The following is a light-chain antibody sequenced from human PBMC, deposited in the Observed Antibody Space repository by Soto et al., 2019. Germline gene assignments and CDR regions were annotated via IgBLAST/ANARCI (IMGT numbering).Light chain of an antibody. V-gene: IGKV1-5*03. Sequence: DIQMTQSPSTLSASVGDRVTITCRASQSISSWLAWYQQKPGKAPKLLIYKASSLESGVPSRFSGSGSGTEFTLTISSLQPDDFATYYCQRYNSYSWTFGQGTKVDNK. CDR3: QRYNSYSWT. J-gene: IGKJ1*01. CDR2: KAS. CDR1: QSISSW.